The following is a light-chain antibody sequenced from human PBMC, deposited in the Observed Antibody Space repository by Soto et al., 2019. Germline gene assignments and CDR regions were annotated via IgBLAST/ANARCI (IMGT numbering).Light chain of an antibody. V-gene: IGKV3-11*01. CDR2: DTS. CDR1: QSVGSP. CDR3: QQRSNRPET. J-gene: IGKJ2*01. Sequence: EIVLTQSPATLSLSPGERGALSCRASQSVGSPLAWYQQKPGQAPRLLIYDTSNRATGIPVRFSGSGSETDFTLTISSLEPEDFAVYYCQQRSNRPETFGQGTKLEIK.